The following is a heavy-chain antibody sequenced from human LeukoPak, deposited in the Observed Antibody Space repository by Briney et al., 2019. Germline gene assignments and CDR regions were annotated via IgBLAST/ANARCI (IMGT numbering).Heavy chain of an antibody. CDR3: ARISARNAFDI. D-gene: IGHD6-6*01. J-gene: IGHJ3*02. CDR2: VRHDANEK. CDR1: GFTFSTFW. Sequence: GGSLRLSCAASGFTFSTFWMSWVRQAPGKGLEWVANVRHDANEKYYVGSVKGRLTISRDNAKNSLYLQMNSLRADDTAIYYCARISARNAFDIWGQGTMVTVSS. V-gene: IGHV3-7*01.